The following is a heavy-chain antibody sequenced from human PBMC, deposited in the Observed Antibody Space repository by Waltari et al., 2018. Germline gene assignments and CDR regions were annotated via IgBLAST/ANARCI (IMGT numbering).Heavy chain of an antibody. CDR3: ARASAGTRD. Sequence: QLQLQESGPGLVKPSETLSLTCTVSGGSISSSSYYWGWIRQPPGKGLEWIGSIYYSGGTYYNPSLKRRVTISVDTSKNQFSRKLGSVTAADTAVDYCARASAGTRDWGQGTLVTVSS. V-gene: IGHV4-39*07. D-gene: IGHD1-7*01. J-gene: IGHJ4*02. CDR2: IYYSGGT. CDR1: GGSISSSSYY.